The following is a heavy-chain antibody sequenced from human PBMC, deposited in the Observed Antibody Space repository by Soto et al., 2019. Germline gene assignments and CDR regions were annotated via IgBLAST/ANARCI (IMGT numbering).Heavy chain of an antibody. CDR1: GFTFSSYS. D-gene: IGHD3-3*01. CDR3: ARSFTIFGVVSLDYYYYMDV. CDR2: ISSSSSYI. J-gene: IGHJ6*03. Sequence: EVQLVESGGGLVKPGGSLRLSCAASGFTFSSYSMNWVRQAPGKGLEWVSSISSSSSYIYYADSVKGRFTISRDNAKISLYLQMNSLRAEDTAVYYCARSFTIFGVVSLDYYYYMDVWGKGPTVTVSS. V-gene: IGHV3-21*01.